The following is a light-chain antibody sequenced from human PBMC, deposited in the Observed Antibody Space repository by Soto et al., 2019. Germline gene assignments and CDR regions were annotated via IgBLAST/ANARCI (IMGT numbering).Light chain of an antibody. CDR1: QSIRSY. CDR2: DAS. Sequence: DIQMTQSPSSLSASVGDRVTITCRASQSIRSYVNWYQQKPGKAPHLLIFDASVLGRGVPSRFSGRGSGTEFSLTISSLQPDDSATYYCQQFDSYPWTFGQGTKVDIK. J-gene: IGKJ1*01. V-gene: IGKV1-5*01. CDR3: QQFDSYPWT.